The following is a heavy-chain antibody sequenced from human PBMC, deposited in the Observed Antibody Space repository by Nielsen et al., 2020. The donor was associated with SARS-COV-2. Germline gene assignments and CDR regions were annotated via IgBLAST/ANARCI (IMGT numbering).Heavy chain of an antibody. D-gene: IGHD3-3*01. V-gene: IGHV3-66*01. CDR1: GFTGSSNY. Sequence: GESLKISCAASGFTGSSNYMSWVRQAPGKGLEWVSVIYSGGSTYYADSVRGRFTISRDNSKNTLYLQMNSLRAEDTAVYYCARDRSYYDFSAGGMDVWGKETTVTVSS. CDR3: ARDRSYYDFSAGGMDV. J-gene: IGHJ6*04. CDR2: IYSGGST.